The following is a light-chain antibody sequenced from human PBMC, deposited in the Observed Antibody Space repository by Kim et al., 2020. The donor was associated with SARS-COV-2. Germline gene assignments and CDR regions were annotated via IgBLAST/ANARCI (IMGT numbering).Light chain of an antibody. Sequence: QSVLTQPPSASGIPGQRVTISCSGSNSNIGSNSVNWYQQVTGAAPKLLIHANNQRPSGVPDRFSGSKSGTSASLAISGLQSEDEADYHCATWDDSLNGWVFGGGTKVSVL. CDR3: ATWDDSLNGWV. V-gene: IGLV1-44*01. CDR2: ANN. CDR1: NSNIGSNS. J-gene: IGLJ3*02.